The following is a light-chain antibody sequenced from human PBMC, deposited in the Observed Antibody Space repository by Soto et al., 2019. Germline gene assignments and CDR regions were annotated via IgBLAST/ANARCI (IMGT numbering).Light chain of an antibody. CDR1: QNINSW. J-gene: IGKJ2*01. CDR3: QQFDSYST. V-gene: IGKV1-5*03. Sequence: DIQMTQSPSTLSASVGDRVTITCRASQNINSWLAWYQQKPGKAPKLLIYKASSLESGVPSRFSGSGSGTEFTLTISSLQPDDFATYYCQQFDSYSTFGQGTKLEIK. CDR2: KAS.